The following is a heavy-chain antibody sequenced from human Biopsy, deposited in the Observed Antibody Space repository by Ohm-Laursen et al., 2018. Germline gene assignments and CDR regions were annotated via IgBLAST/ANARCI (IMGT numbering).Heavy chain of an antibody. Sequence: GTLSLTCTVSDGSIISYYWNWIRQPAGKGLEWIGRIYSSGGTKYNPSLKSRVTMSVDTSKKQLSLKVRSVTAADTAVYYCARGDYFDSNGYFWFDSWGQGTLVTVSS. J-gene: IGHJ5*01. CDR1: DGSIISYY. CDR3: ARGDYFDSNGYFWFDS. D-gene: IGHD3-22*01. CDR2: IYSSGGT. V-gene: IGHV4-4*07.